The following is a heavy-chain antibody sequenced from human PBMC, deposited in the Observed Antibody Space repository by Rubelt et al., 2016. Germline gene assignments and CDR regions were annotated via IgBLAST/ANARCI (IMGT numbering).Heavy chain of an antibody. J-gene: IGHJ3*01. CDR3: AKDGASSL. Sequence: QVLLQESGPGLVKPSETLSLTCTVSGGSITSHNWSWIRQPPGKGLEWIGYIYDSGSTNYNPSLKSRVSISVDTSKNQRSLKLSSVTAADTAVYHCAKDGASSLWGQGTMVTVSS. D-gene: IGHD3-16*01. V-gene: IGHV4-59*11. CDR1: GGSITSHN. CDR2: IYDSGST.